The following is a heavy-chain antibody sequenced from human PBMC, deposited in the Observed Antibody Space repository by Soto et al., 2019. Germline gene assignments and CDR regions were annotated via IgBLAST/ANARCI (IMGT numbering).Heavy chain of an antibody. Sequence: QVQLVQSGAEVKKPGASVKVSCKASGYTFTGYYMHWVRQAPGQGLEWMGWINPNSGGTNYAQKFQGRVTMTRDTPISTAYMELSRLRSDDTAVYYCARVYSGLGRFNWFDPWGQGTLVTVSS. CDR3: ARVYSGLGRFNWFDP. V-gene: IGHV1-2*02. CDR1: GYTFTGYY. CDR2: INPNSGGT. J-gene: IGHJ5*02. D-gene: IGHD3-10*01.